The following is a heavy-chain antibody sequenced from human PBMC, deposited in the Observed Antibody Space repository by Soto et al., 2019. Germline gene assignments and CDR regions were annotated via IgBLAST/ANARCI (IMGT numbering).Heavy chain of an antibody. D-gene: IGHD3-16*01. V-gene: IGHV4-4*02. J-gene: IGHJ3*02. CDR2: TYHSENT. Sequence: QLQESGPGLVEPSGTLSLTCAVSRGSMSSSDWWCWVRQAPGKGLEWIGETYHSENTNYNPSLKSRVTLSVDNSKNQSSLTLTSVTAADTGVYYCATWGSTAFDIWGQGTMVTVSS. CDR1: RGSMSSSDW. CDR3: ATWGSTAFDI.